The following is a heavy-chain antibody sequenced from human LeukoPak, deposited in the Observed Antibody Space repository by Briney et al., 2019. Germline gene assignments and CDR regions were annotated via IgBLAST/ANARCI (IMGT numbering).Heavy chain of an antibody. J-gene: IGHJ4*02. D-gene: IGHD2-15*01. CDR1: GFTFSGSA. Sequence: PGGPLKLSCAASGFTFSGSAMHWVRQASGKGLEWVSHIVSEADGYATPYAASVKGRFTISRDDSKNTAYLQMNSLKIEDTAVYYCTRYEINGGLFDCWGQGGLVTVS. CDR2: IVSEADGYAT. CDR3: TRYEINGGLFDC. V-gene: IGHV3-73*01.